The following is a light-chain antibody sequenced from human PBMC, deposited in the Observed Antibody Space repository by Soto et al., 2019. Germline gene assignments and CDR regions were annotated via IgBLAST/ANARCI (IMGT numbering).Light chain of an antibody. Sequence: IVLTQSPGTLSLSPGERATLSCRASQSVSSSSLVWYQQRPGQPPRLLIYGTSTRAAGISDRFSGSGSGTDFTLTIYRLEPGDSAVYYCQQYGTSALTFGGGTKV. CDR1: QSVSSSS. CDR3: QQYGTSALT. V-gene: IGKV3-20*01. J-gene: IGKJ4*01. CDR2: GTS.